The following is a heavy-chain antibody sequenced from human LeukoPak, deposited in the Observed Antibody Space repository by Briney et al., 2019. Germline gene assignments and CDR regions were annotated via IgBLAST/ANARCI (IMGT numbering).Heavy chain of an antibody. Sequence: TGGSLRLSCAASGFTVSSNYMSWVRQAPGEGLEWVSIIFNSGNTYYADSVKGRFTISRDNSKNTVYLQMNSLRAEDTAVYYCVGLGLVTPGYYAMDVWGQGTTVTVSS. D-gene: IGHD4-23*01. V-gene: IGHV3-66*01. CDR3: VGLGLVTPGYYAMDV. J-gene: IGHJ6*02. CDR1: GFTVSSNY. CDR2: IFNSGNT.